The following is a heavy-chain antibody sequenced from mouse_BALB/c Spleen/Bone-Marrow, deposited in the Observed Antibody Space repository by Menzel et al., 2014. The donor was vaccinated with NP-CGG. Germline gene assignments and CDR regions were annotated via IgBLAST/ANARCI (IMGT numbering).Heavy chain of an antibody. CDR1: GFTFSDAW. CDR2: IRSKANNLAT. J-gene: IGHJ3*01. CDR3: MDGNLFAY. V-gene: IGHV6-6*01. Sequence: DVQLVESGGGLVQPGGSMKLSCVASGFTFSDAWMDWVRQSPEKGLEWVAEIRSKANNLATYYAGSVKGRFTISRDDSKSSVYLQMNSLRAEDTGIYYCMDGNLFAYWGQGTLVTVSA. D-gene: IGHD2-1*01.